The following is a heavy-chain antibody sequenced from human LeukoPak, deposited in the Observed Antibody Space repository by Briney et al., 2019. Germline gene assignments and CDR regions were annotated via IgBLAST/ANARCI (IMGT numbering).Heavy chain of an antibody. J-gene: IGHJ6*03. Sequence: SQTLSLTCTVSGGSISSGSYYWSWIRQPAGKGLEWIGRIYTSGSTNYNPSPKSRVTISVDTSKNQFSLKLSSVTAADTAVYYCARDAGLAARRFYMDVWGKGTTVTVSS. D-gene: IGHD6-6*01. CDR1: GGSISSGSYY. CDR3: ARDAGLAARRFYMDV. V-gene: IGHV4-61*02. CDR2: IYTSGST.